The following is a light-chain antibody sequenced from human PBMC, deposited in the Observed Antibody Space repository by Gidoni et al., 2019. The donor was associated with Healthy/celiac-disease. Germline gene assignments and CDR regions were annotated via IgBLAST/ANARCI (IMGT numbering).Light chain of an antibody. J-gene: IGLJ3*02. V-gene: IGLV1-44*01. CDR1: SSNIGSNT. Sequence: QSVLTQPPSASGTPGQRVTISCSGSSSNIGSNTVNWYQQPPGTAPKILIYSNNQRPSGVPDRFSGSKSGTSASLAISGLQSEDEADYYCAAWDDSLNGWVFGGGTKLTVL. CDR2: SNN. CDR3: AAWDDSLNGWV.